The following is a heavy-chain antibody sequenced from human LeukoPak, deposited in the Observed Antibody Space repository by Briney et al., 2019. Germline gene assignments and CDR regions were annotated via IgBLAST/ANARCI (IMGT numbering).Heavy chain of an antibody. D-gene: IGHD5-18*01. CDR2: IYTGGNT. V-gene: IGHV3-53*01. Sequence: GGSLRLSCAASGFTVDSNYLSWVRQAPGKGLEWVSTIYTGGNTYYAASVKGRFTISRDNSKNTLYLQMNSLRAEDTAVYYCAKGSGRGYSYGLEYWGQGTLVTVSS. CDR1: GFTVDSNY. J-gene: IGHJ4*02. CDR3: AKGSGRGYSYGLEY.